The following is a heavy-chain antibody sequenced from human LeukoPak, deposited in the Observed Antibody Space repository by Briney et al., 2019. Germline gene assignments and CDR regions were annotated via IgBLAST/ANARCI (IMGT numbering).Heavy chain of an antibody. CDR2: INHSGST. CDR3: ARGPPYCSGGSCYPNWFDP. Sequence: SETLSLTCAVYGGSFSGYYWSWIRQPPGKGLEWIGEINHSGSTNYNPSLKSRVTISVDTSKNQFSLKLSSVTAADTAVHYCARGPPYCSGGSCYPNWFDPWGQGTLVTVPS. CDR1: GGSFSGYY. J-gene: IGHJ5*02. V-gene: IGHV4-34*01. D-gene: IGHD2-15*01.